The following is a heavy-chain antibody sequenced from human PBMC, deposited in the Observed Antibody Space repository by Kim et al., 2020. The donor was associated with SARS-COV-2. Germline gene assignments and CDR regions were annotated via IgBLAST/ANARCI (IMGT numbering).Heavy chain of an antibody. CDR1: GGSISSYY. V-gene: IGHV4-59*08. CDR3: ARQGNWFDP. Sequence: SETLSLTCTVSGGSISSYYWSWIRQPPGKGLEWIGYIYYSGSTNYNPSLKSRVTISVDTSKNQFSLKLSSVTAADTAVYYCARQGNWFDPWGQGTLVTVSS. J-gene: IGHJ5*02. CDR2: IYYSGST.